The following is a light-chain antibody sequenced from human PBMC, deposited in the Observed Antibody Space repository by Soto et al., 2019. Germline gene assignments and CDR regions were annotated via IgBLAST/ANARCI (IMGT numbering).Light chain of an antibody. V-gene: IGKV1-5*01. CDR2: DAT. CDR3: QQYNSYPWT. Sequence: DIQMPQSHSTLSASVGDRVTITCRASQSTSSYLAWYKQKTGKAHKLLIHDATILESGVPSRFSVSGSGTELTLTISSLQPDESAADDGQQYNSYPWTGGQGTKVDIK. CDR1: QSTSSY. J-gene: IGKJ1*01.